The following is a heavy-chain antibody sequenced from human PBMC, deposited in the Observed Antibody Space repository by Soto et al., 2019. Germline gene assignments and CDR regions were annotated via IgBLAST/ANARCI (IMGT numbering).Heavy chain of an antibody. Sequence: QVQLVESGGGVVQPGRSLRISCAASGFTFSSYAMHWVRQAPGKGLEWVAVISYDGSNKFYADSVKGRFTMSRDNSKNTLYLQMNNLRVEDKAVYYCARPIVVVSDSTQSILTGITGYYGMDVWGRGTTVTVSS. CDR3: ARPIVVVSDSTQSILTGITGYYGMDV. CDR2: ISYDGSNK. D-gene: IGHD2-2*01. V-gene: IGHV3-30-3*01. J-gene: IGHJ6*02. CDR1: GFTFSSYA.